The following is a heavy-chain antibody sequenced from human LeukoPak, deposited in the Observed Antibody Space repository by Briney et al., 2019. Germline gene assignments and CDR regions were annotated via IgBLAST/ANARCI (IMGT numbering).Heavy chain of an antibody. CDR1: GFTVSSNY. CDR3: ARTFRYDYVWGSYRSNYFDY. Sequence: GGSLRLSCAASGFTVSSNYMSWVRQAPGKGLEWVSVIYSGGSTYYADSVKGRFTISRHNSKNTLYLQMNSLRAEDTAVYYCARTFRYDYVWGSYRSNYFDYWGQGTLVTVSS. D-gene: IGHD3-16*02. V-gene: IGHV3-53*04. J-gene: IGHJ4*02. CDR2: IYSGGST.